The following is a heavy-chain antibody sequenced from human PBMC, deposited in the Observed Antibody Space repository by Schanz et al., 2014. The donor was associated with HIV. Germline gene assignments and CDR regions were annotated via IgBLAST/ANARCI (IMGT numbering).Heavy chain of an antibody. D-gene: IGHD3-9*01. CDR1: GGTFSSFA. CDR3: ARATFSSEYYYGMDV. J-gene: IGHJ6*02. Sequence: QVRLVQSGAEVKEPGSSVKVSCSASGGTFSSFAITWVRQAPGHGLEYVGSINPIYNTPNYAQKFQGRVTIIADESTSTAYMELSSLRSADTAVYFCARATFSSEYYYGMDVWGQGTTVTVSS. CDR2: INPIYNTP. V-gene: IGHV1-69*01.